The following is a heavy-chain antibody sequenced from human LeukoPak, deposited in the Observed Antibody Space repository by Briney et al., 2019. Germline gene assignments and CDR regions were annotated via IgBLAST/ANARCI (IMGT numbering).Heavy chain of an antibody. D-gene: IGHD1-26*01. CDR2: IKEDGSEK. CDR3: VRGGYQFEY. Sequence: GGSLTLSCAASGFPLSSYRMSWVRQAPGKGLGWVANIKEDGSEKYYVGSVKGRFTISRDNAKNSLYLQMNSLRVEDSAVYYCVRGGYQFEYWGQGTLVTVSS. J-gene: IGHJ4*02. V-gene: IGHV3-7*01. CDR1: GFPLSSYR.